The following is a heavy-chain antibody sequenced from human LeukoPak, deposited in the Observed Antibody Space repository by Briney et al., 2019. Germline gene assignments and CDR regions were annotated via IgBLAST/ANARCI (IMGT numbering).Heavy chain of an antibody. V-gene: IGHV3-74*01. J-gene: IGHJ4*02. D-gene: IGHD1-1*01. Sequence: GGSLRLSCAASGFTFSSYWMHWVRQAPGKGLVWVSRINSDGSSTSYADSVKGRFTISRDNSKNTLYLQMNSLRAEDTAVYYCARSWAELEYYFDYWGQGTLVTVSS. CDR3: ARSWAELEYYFDY. CDR2: INSDGSST. CDR1: GFTFSSYW.